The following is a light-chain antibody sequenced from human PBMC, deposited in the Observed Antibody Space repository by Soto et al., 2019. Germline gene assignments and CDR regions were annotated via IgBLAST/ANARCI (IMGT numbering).Light chain of an antibody. CDR3: QQYGSSPGLT. CDR1: QSVSSSY. J-gene: IGKJ4*01. Sequence: EIVLTQSPGTLSLSPGERATLSCRASQSVSSSYLAWYQPKPGQAPRLLIYGASSRATGIPDRFSGSGSGTDFTLTISRLEPEDFALYYCQQYGSSPGLTFGGGTKVDIK. V-gene: IGKV3-20*01. CDR2: GAS.